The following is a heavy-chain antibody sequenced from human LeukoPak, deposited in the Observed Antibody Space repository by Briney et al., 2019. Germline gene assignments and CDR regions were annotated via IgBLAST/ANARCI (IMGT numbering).Heavy chain of an antibody. CDR1: GGSISSYY. Sequence: PSETLSLTCTVSGGSISSYYWSWIRQPPGKGLEWIGYIYYSGSTNCNPSLKSRVTISVDTSKNQFSLKLSSVTAADTAVYYCARARYYYYYYMDVWGKGTTVTISS. CDR3: ARARYYYYYYMDV. CDR2: IYYSGST. J-gene: IGHJ6*03. V-gene: IGHV4-59*01.